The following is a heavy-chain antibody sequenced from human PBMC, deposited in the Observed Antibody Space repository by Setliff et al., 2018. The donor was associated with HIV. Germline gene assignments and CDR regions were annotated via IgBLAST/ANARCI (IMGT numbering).Heavy chain of an antibody. CDR2: IYYSGST. J-gene: IGHJ4*02. V-gene: IGHV4-39*01. Sequence: SETLSLTCTVSGGSISTTSYYWGWIRQPPGKGLEWIGSIYYSGSTYYNPSLKSRVTISVDTSKNQFSLKLTSMTATDAAVYYCAGLGRASSYYFDYWGQGTLVTVSS. CDR3: AGLGRASSYYFDY. CDR1: GGSISTTSYY. D-gene: IGHD1-1*01.